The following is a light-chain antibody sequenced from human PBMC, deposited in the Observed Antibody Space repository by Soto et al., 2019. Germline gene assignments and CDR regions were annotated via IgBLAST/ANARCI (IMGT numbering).Light chain of an antibody. V-gene: IGLV2-8*01. Sequence: QSVLTQPPSASGSPGQSVTISCTGTSSDVGGYNYVSWYQQHPGKAPKLMIYEVNKRPSGVPDRFSGSKSGNTASLTVSGHQAEDEDDYYCSSYGGSDNLVFGGGTKLTVL. CDR1: SSDVGGYNY. J-gene: IGLJ2*01. CDR3: SSYGGSDNLV. CDR2: EVN.